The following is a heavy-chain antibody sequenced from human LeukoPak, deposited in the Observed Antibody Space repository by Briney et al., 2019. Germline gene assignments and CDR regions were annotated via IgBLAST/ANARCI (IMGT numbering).Heavy chain of an antibody. J-gene: IGHJ4*02. Sequence: GASVKVSCKASGYTFTGYYMHWVRQAPGQGLEWMGWINPNSGGTNYAQKFQGRVTMTRDTSISTAYMELSRLRSDDTAVYYCARDYYNSSGFYFYFDYWGQETLVTVSS. CDR1: GYTFTGYY. CDR2: INPNSGGT. V-gene: IGHV1-2*02. CDR3: ARDYYNSSGFYFYFDY. D-gene: IGHD3-22*01.